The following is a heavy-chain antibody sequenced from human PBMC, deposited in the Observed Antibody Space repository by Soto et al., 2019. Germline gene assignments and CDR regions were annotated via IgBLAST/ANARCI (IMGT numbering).Heavy chain of an antibody. D-gene: IGHD2-2*01. J-gene: IGHJ6*02. CDR3: ARLTRSLSSTDMDV. Sequence: GASLKISCKGSGYKFAIYWIGWVRQMPGKGLEWMGIIYHGDSDTRYSQSFQGQVTISADKSISTAYLQWSSLKASDTAMYYCARLTRSLSSTDMDVWGQGTTVTVSS. CDR2: IYHGDSDT. CDR1: GYKFAIYW. V-gene: IGHV5-51*01.